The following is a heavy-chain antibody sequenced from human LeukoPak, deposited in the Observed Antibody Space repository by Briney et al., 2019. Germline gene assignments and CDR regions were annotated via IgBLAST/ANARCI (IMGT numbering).Heavy chain of an antibody. CDR1: GGSISSYY. CDR2: IDYSGST. V-gene: IGHV4-59*01. CDR3: AREGKLTGYFGGLGFNY. D-gene: IGHD6-19*01. Sequence: SETLSLTCTVSGGSISSYYWSWIRQPPGKGLEWIGNIDYSGSTIYNPALKSRVTVSVDTSKNQFSLNLTSVTAADTAVYFCAREGKLTGYFGGLGFNYWGPGILVTVSS. J-gene: IGHJ4*02.